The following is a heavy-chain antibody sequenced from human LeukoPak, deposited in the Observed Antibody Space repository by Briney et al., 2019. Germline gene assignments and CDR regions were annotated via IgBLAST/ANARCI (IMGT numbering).Heavy chain of an antibody. CDR1: GFTFNSYA. CDR2: ISASGGST. J-gene: IGHJ4*02. Sequence: GGSLRLSCVASGFTFNSYAMTWVPQAPGKGLEWVSSISASGGSTFYSDSVKGRFTISRDNSQNTLYLQMDTLRGEDRAIYYCERLAAYWGQGTLVTVSS. D-gene: IGHD6-25*01. CDR3: ERLAAY. V-gene: IGHV3-23*01.